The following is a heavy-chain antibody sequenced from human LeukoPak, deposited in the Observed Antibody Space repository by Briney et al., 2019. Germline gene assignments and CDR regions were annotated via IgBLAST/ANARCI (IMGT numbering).Heavy chain of an antibody. D-gene: IGHD3-9*01. CDR3: AKGDLVYDAFDM. V-gene: IGHV3-48*01. CDR1: GFTFSSYS. Sequence: GGSLRLSCAASGFTFSSYSMNWVRQAPGKGLEWVSYISSSSSTIYYADSVKGRFTISRDNSKNTLYVQMNSLRAEDTAVYYCAKGDLVYDAFDMWGQGTGVTVSS. CDR2: ISSSSSTI. J-gene: IGHJ3*02.